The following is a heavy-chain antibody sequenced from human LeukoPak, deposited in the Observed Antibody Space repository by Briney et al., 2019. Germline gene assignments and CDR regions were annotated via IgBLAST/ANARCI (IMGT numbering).Heavy chain of an antibody. V-gene: IGHV3-48*04. D-gene: IGHD1-1*01. J-gene: IGHJ4*02. CDR3: ARGHNYAFDN. CDR2: VGISSGNT. Sequence: GGSLRLSCAASGFTFSDYSMNWVRQAPGKGLEWISWVGISSGNTKYADSVKGRFTISGDNAKSSLYLQMNSLRVEDTAVYYCARGHNYAFDNWGQGTLVTVSS. CDR1: GFTFSDYS.